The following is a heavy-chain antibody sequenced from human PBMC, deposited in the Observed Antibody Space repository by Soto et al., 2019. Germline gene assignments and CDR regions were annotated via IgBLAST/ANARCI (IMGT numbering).Heavy chain of an antibody. V-gene: IGHV3-7*01. D-gene: IGHD2-15*01. CDR3: ARELYCSGGSCYSSYYYYMDV. Sequence: VQLVESGGGLVQPGGSLRLSCAASGFTFSSYWMSWVRQAPGKGLEWVANIKQDGSEKYYVDSVKGRFTISRDNAKNSLYLQMNSLRAEDTAVYYCARELYCSGGSCYSSYYYYMDVWGKGTTVTVSS. J-gene: IGHJ6*03. CDR1: GFTFSSYW. CDR2: IKQDGSEK.